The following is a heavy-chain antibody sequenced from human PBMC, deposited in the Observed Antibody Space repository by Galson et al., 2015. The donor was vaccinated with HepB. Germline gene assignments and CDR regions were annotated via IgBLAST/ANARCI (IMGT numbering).Heavy chain of an antibody. D-gene: IGHD3-3*01. CDR1: GFTFSSYA. CDR3: GGASGSRPSDY. CDR2: ISSNGGSS. Sequence: SLRLSCAASGFTFSSYAMHWVRQAPGKGLEYVSAISSNGGSSYYADSVKGRFTISRDNSKNTLYLQMSSLRAEDTAVYYCGGASGSRPSDYWGQGTLVTVSS. V-gene: IGHV3-64D*06. J-gene: IGHJ4*02.